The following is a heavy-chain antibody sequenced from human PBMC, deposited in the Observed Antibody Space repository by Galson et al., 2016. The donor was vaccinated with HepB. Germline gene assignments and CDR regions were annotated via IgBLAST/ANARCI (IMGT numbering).Heavy chain of an antibody. D-gene: IGHD3-10*01. Sequence: SLRLSCAVSGVAFSDYAMSWVRQAPGKGLEWVSSISGSGVSTYYADSVKGQFTISRDNSKDKVYLQMNSLRAEDTDLHYCASHAASGSYSDYFPHWGQGTLVTVSS. J-gene: IGHJ4*02. V-gene: IGHV3-23*01. CDR2: ISGSGVST. CDR3: ASHAASGSYSDYFPH. CDR1: GVAFSDYA.